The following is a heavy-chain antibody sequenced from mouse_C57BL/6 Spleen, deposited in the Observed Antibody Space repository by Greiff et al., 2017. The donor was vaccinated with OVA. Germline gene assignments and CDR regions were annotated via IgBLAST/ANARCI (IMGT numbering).Heavy chain of an antibody. CDR2: ISYDGSN. CDR1: GYSITSGYY. J-gene: IGHJ3*01. CDR3: ASAPWFAY. V-gene: IGHV3-6*01. Sequence: EVQLQESGPGLVKPSQSLSLTCSVTGYSITSGYYWTWIRQFPGNKLEWMGYISYDGSNNYNPSLKNRISITRDTSKNQFFLKLNSVTTEDTATYYCASAPWFAYWGQGTLVTVSA.